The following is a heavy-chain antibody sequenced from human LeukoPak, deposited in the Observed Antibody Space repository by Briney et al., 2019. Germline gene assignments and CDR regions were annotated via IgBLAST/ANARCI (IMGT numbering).Heavy chain of an antibody. CDR3: ARGRVPGGD. Sequence: SENLSLTCTVSDGSISNYFWSWIRQAPGKGLEWIGYIYYNGETNCNPSLKSRVSISVDTSKSQFSLKLSSVTAADTAVYYCARGRVPGGDWGQGTLVTVSS. CDR1: DGSISNYF. D-gene: IGHD3-16*01. V-gene: IGHV4-59*01. CDR2: IYYNGET. J-gene: IGHJ4*02.